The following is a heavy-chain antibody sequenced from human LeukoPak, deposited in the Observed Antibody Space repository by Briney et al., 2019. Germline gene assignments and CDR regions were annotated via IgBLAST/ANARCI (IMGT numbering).Heavy chain of an antibody. CDR1: GFTVSSNY. D-gene: IGHD3-22*01. CDR3: AKGGSGYYYFFDY. J-gene: IGHJ4*02. Sequence: PGGSLRLSCAASGFTVSSNYMSWVRQAPGKGLEWVSIIYSGGSTFYADSVKGRFTISRDNSKNTLYLQMNSLRAEDTAVHYCAKGGSGYYYFFDYWGQGTLVTVSS. V-gene: IGHV3-53*01. CDR2: IYSGGST.